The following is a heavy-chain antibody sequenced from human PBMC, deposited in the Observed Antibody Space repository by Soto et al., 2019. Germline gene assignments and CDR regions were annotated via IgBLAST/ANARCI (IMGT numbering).Heavy chain of an antibody. CDR3: ARDHVEMATITTGQLNYYYYYGMDV. CDR1: GGSLTGYY. Sequence: HSESLSLTCAVYGGSLTGYYCSRIRQPPGKGLEWIGDIYYSGSTNYNPSLKSRVTISVDTSKNQFSLKLSSVTAADTAVYYCARDHVEMATITTGQLNYYYYYGMDVWGQGTTVTVSS. CDR2: IYYSGST. D-gene: IGHD5-12*01. J-gene: IGHJ6*02. V-gene: IGHV4-59*01.